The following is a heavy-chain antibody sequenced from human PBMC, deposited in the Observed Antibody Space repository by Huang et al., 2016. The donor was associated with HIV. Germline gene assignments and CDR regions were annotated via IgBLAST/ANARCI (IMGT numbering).Heavy chain of an antibody. CDR2: ISYDGSNK. D-gene: IGHD6-19*01. V-gene: IGHV3-30*03. J-gene: IGHJ1*01. CDR1: GFIFSNYG. CDR3: ALKGDSSGWEYFRH. Sequence: QVQLVESGGGVVQLGRSRRLSCAASGFIFSNYGMHWVRQAPGKGLDGVAFISYDGSNKYYTDSVKGRFSISRDNSKNTLYLQMNSLRAEDTAVYYCALKGDSSGWEYFRHWGQGTLVTVSS.